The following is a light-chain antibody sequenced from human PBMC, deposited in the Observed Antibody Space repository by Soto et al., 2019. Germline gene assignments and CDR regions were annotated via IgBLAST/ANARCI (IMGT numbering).Light chain of an antibody. V-gene: IGKV3-20*01. Sequence: EIVMTQSPATLSVSPGETATLSCRASQTVSSYLAWYQQKPGQAPRLLIYGASSRATGIPDRFSGSGSGTDFTLTISRLEPEDFALYYCQQYATSPLTFGGGTKVDIK. J-gene: IGKJ4*01. CDR3: QQYATSPLT. CDR2: GAS. CDR1: QTVSSY.